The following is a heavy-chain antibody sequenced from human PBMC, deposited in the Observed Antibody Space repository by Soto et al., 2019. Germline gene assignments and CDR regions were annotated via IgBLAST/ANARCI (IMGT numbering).Heavy chain of an antibody. CDR2: IYYSGST. D-gene: IGHD1-1*01. CDR3: AKGTGFNWFGP. J-gene: IGHJ5*02. V-gene: IGHV4-39*01. Sequence: SETLSLTCTVSGGSISSSSYYWGWIRQPPGKGLEWIGSIYYSGSTYYNPSLKSRVTISVDTSKNQFSLKLSSVTAADTAVYYCAKGTGFNWFGPWGQGTLVT. CDR1: GGSISSSSYY.